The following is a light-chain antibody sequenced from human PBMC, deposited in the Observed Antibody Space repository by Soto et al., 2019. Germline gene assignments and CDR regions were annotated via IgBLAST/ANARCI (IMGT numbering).Light chain of an antibody. J-gene: IGLJ1*01. CDR2: EVS. V-gene: IGLV2-14*01. CDR1: XRDVXGXXY. CDR3: SSYTSSRGV. Sequence: QSALTQPASVSGSPGXXXTISXXXTXRDVXGXXYVSWYXXHPGKAPKLMIYEVSNRPSGVXNRFSGSKSGNTASLTISGLQAEDEADYYCSSYTSSRGVFGTGTKVTVL.